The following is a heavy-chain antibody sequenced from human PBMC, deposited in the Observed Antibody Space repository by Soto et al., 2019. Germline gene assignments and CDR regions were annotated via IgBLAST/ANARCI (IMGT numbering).Heavy chain of an antibody. CDR3: ARDHTHLDLIPHYSDAMDV. D-gene: IGHD2-21*01. J-gene: IGHJ6*02. CDR2: IVPVVGRA. Sequence: QVQLVKSGAEVKKPGSTVKVSCKASGGIFRSYAMNWVRQAPGQGLEWVGGIVPVVGRANYAQKFQDRVTSFADESTTTAYMALSSLRSDDTAVYFCARDHTHLDLIPHYSDAMDVWGQGTRVTV. CDR1: GGIFRSYA. V-gene: IGHV1-69*01.